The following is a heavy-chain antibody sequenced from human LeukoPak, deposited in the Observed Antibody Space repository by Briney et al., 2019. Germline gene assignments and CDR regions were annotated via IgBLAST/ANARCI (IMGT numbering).Heavy chain of an antibody. Sequence: ASVKVSCKASGYTFSSYDINWVRQATGQGLEWMGWMNPNSGNTGYAQKFQGRVTMTRSTSISTAYMELSSLGSEDTAVYYCARQTRDYPFDYWGQGTLVTVSS. J-gene: IGHJ4*02. V-gene: IGHV1-8*01. CDR3: ARQTRDYPFDY. D-gene: IGHD4-17*01. CDR1: GYTFSSYD. CDR2: MNPNSGNT.